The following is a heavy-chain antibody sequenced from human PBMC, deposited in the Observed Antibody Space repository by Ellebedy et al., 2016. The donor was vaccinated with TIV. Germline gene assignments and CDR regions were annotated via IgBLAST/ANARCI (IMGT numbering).Heavy chain of an antibody. J-gene: IGHJ4*02. CDR3: ARDRGRWLQYLDY. V-gene: IGHV1-2*02. D-gene: IGHD5-24*01. CDR2: INPNSGGT. Sequence: ASVKVSCKASGYTFTSYYMHWVRQAPGQGLEWMGWINPNSGGTYYAQKFQGRVTMTRDTSISTAHMEVSRLTSDDTAVYYCARDRGRWLQYLDYWGQGTLVTVSS. CDR1: GYTFTSYY.